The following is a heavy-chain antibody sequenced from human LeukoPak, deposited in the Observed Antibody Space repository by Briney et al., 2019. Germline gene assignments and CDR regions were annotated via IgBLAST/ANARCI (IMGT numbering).Heavy chain of an antibody. Sequence: GGSLRLSCAASGFTFSSYSMNWVRQAPGKGLEWVSSISSSSSYIYYADSVKGRFTISRDNAKNSLYLQMNSLRAEDTAVYYCAREHGYSYGPHFFDYWGQGTLVTVSS. CDR2: ISSSSSYI. V-gene: IGHV3-21*01. CDR1: GFTFSSYS. D-gene: IGHD5-18*01. CDR3: AREHGYSYGPHFFDY. J-gene: IGHJ4*02.